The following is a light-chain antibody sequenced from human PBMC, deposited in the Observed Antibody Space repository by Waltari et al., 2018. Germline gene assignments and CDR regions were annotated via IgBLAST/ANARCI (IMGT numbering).Light chain of an antibody. CDR3: HQYNTFSGS. Sequence: DIQMTQSPSTLSASVGDKVTITCRASQAINNWLAWYQLKPGKAPKLLIYEASTLHSGVPSRFSGSRSETQFSLTISSLQPDDFATYFCHQYNTFSGSFGQGTKVEVK. CDR2: EAS. J-gene: IGKJ1*01. CDR1: QAINNW. V-gene: IGKV1-5*03.